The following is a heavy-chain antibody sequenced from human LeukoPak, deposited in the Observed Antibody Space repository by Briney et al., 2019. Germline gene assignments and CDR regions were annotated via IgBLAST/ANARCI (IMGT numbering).Heavy chain of an antibody. D-gene: IGHD2-15*01. J-gene: IGHJ3*02. V-gene: IGHV3-21*01. CDR1: GFTFSSYS. CDR2: ISSSSSYI. Sequence: GGSLRLSCAASGFTFSSYSMNWVRQAPGKGLEWVSSISSSSSYICYADSVKGRFTISRDNAKNSLYLQMNSLRAEDTAVYYCARIQGETPNAFDIWGQGTMVTVSS. CDR3: ARIQGETPNAFDI.